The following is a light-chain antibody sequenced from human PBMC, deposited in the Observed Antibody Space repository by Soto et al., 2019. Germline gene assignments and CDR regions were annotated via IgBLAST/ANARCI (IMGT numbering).Light chain of an antibody. J-gene: IGKJ1*01. V-gene: IGKV1-5*03. CDR3: QQYNSYRRT. CDR2: KAS. Sequence: DIQMTQSPSTLSASVGDRVTITCRASQSISSWLAWYQQKPGKAPKLLIYKASSLESGVPSRFSGSGSGTEFTLNISRLQPDDFATYYCQQYNSYRRTFGQGTKVEIK. CDR1: QSISSW.